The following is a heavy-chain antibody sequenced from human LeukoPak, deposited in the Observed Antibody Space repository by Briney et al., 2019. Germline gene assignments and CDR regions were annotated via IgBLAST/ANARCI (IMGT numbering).Heavy chain of an antibody. CDR3: ARSNWEYHYFDS. Sequence: ASVKVSCKASGYTFTGYYIHWVRQAPGQGLEWMGWINPNSGGTNYAQKFQGRVTMTRDTSISTAYMELSRLTTDDTAVYHCARSNWEYHYFDSWGQGTLVTVSS. V-gene: IGHV1-2*02. D-gene: IGHD7-27*01. J-gene: IGHJ4*02. CDR1: GYTFTGYY. CDR2: INPNSGGT.